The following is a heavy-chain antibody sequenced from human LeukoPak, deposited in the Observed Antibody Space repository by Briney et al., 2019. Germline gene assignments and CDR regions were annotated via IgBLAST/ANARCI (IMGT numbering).Heavy chain of an antibody. J-gene: IGHJ6*02. V-gene: IGHV4-39*01. CDR2: IYYSGST. CDR3: AAGRYPTGGMDV. D-gene: IGHD3-9*01. Sequence: SETLSLTCTVSGGSISSSIYYWGWVRQPPGKGLEWIGSIYYSGSTYYNPSLKSRVTISVGTSKNQFSLKLSSVTAADTAVYYCAAGRYPTGGMDVWGQGTTVTVSS. CDR1: GGSISSSIYY.